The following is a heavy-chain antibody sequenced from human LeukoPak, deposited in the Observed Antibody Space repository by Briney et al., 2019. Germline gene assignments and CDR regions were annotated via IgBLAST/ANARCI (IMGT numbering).Heavy chain of an antibody. J-gene: IGHJ3*02. V-gene: IGHV1-18*01. D-gene: IGHD3-22*01. CDR3: ARDTGSEDHYSDRAFDI. CDR1: GYTFINYG. Sequence: ASVKVSCKASGYTFINYGISWVRQAPGQGLEWMGWISRYTGNTNYAQKLQGRVTMTTDTSTSTAYMELRSLRSDDTAVYYCARDTGSEDHYSDRAFDIWGQGTMVTVSS. CDR2: ISRYTGNT.